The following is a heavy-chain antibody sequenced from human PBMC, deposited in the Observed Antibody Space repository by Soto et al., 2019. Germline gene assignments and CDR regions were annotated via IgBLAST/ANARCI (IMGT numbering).Heavy chain of an antibody. V-gene: IGHV3-21*01. J-gene: IGHJ6*02. CDR3: ARGAWGGDGIHV. Sequence: EVLLVASGGGLVKPGGSLTLSCAASGFTFNTYTINWVRQAPGKGLEWVASISSSSKDKFYADSVKARFTISRDNAKASVYLQMSSLGAGDTALYYCARGAWGGDGIHVWGQGTTVTVSS. CDR2: ISSSSKDK. D-gene: IGHD3-16*01. CDR1: GFTFNTYT.